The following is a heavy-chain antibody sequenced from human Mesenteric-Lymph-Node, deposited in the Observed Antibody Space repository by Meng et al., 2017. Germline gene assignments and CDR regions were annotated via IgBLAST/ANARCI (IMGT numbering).Heavy chain of an antibody. V-gene: IGHV3-21*01. CDR2: ISSNSKVI. D-gene: IGHD6-13*01. Sequence: GESLKISCAASGFTFSSYAMSWVRQAPGKGLEWVSSISSNSKVIFYADSVKGRFTISRDNAKNSLSLQMNSLRVEDTAVYYCARGGSSSTANDVFDIWGQGTMVTVSS. CDR1: GFTFSSYA. CDR3: ARGGSSSTANDVFDI. J-gene: IGHJ3*02.